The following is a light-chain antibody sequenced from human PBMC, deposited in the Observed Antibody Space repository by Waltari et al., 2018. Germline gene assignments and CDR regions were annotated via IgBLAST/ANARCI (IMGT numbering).Light chain of an antibody. J-gene: IGKJ3*01. V-gene: IGKV1-33*01. CDR1: QAITNY. Sequence: DIQLTQSPSSLSASVGDRVTITCQASQAITNYLNWYQQKPGKAPKLMIYDASNLQTGVPYRFSGSQYGTEFNFSIASLQPEDVATYYCQRYDNLPVFAFGPGTKVNIK. CDR3: QRYDNLPVFA. CDR2: DAS.